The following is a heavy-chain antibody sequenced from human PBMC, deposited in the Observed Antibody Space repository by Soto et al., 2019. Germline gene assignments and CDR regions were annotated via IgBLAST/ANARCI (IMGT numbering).Heavy chain of an antibody. CDR3: ASGETGPYGYYYYGMDV. CDR1: GFTFSSYS. Sequence: PGGSLRLSCAASGFTFSSYSMNWVRQAPGKGLEWVSYISSSSSTIYYADSVKGRFTISRDNAKNSLYLQMNSLRDEDTAVYYCASGETGPYGYYYYGMDVWGQGTTVTVSS. D-gene: IGHD4-17*01. J-gene: IGHJ6*02. CDR2: ISSSSSTI. V-gene: IGHV3-48*02.